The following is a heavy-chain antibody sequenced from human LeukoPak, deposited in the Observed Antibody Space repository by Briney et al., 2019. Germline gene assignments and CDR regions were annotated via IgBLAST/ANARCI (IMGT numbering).Heavy chain of an antibody. V-gene: IGHV3-23*01. D-gene: IGHD3-22*01. CDR3: AKGSYYDSSGSFYFDY. Sequence: GGSLRLSRAASGFTFSSYAMSWVRQAPGKGLEWVSGISGSGDNTYYADSVKGRFTIPRDNSKNTLYVQVNSLGTEDTAAYYCAKGSYYDSSGSFYFDYWGQGTLVTVSS. J-gene: IGHJ4*02. CDR2: ISGSGDNT. CDR1: GFTFSSYA.